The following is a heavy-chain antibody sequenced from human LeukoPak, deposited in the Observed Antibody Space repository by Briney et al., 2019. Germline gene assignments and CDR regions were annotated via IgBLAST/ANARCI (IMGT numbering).Heavy chain of an antibody. D-gene: IGHD3-22*01. Sequence: SETLSLICTVPGGSISSYYWSWIRQSAGKGLEWIGRIYTSGSTNYNPSLKSRVTMSVDTSKNQFSLKLNSVTAADTAVYYCVYDSSGYYFFDYWGQGTLVTVSS. J-gene: IGHJ4*02. CDR3: VYDSSGYYFFDY. CDR2: IYTSGST. V-gene: IGHV4-4*07. CDR1: GGSISSYY.